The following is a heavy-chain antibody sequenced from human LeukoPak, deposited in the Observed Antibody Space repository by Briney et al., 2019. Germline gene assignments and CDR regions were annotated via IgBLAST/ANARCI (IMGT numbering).Heavy chain of an antibody. D-gene: IGHD3-3*01. CDR1: GYTFTSYY. J-gene: IGHJ4*02. Sequence: ASVKVSCKASGYTFTSYYMHWVRQAPGQGLEWMGIINPSGCSTSYPQKFQGRVTMTRDTSTSTVYMELSSLRSEDTAVYYCARMRYDFWGGYYYWGQGTLVTVSS. CDR2: INPSGCST. V-gene: IGHV1-46*03. CDR3: ARMRYDFWGGYYY.